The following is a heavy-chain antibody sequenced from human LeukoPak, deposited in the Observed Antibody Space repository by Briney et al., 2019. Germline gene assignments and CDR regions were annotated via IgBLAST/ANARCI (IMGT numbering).Heavy chain of an antibody. CDR3: ARDLLYSGSYSWYFDL. D-gene: IGHD1-26*01. Sequence: GRSLRLSCAASGFTFSSYGMHWVRQAPGKGLEWVALIFYDGSNKYYVGSVKGRFTISRDNSKNMLYLQMNSLRAEDTAVYYCARDLLYSGSYSWYFDLWGRGTPVTVSS. CDR2: IFYDGSNK. J-gene: IGHJ2*01. CDR1: GFTFSSYG. V-gene: IGHV3-33*01.